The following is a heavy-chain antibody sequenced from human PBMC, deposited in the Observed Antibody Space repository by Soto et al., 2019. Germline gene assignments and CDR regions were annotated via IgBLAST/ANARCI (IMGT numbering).Heavy chain of an antibody. CDR2: TYYRSKWYN. Sequence: SQTLSLTCAISGDSVSSNSAAWNWMRQSPSRGLEWLGRTYYRSKWYNDYAVSVKSRITINPDTSKNQFSLQLNSVTPEDTAVYYCARDPVTMVRGRAAYGMDVWGQGITVTVS. CDR3: ARDPVTMVRGRAAYGMDV. J-gene: IGHJ6*02. CDR1: GDSVSSNSAA. V-gene: IGHV6-1*01. D-gene: IGHD3-10*01.